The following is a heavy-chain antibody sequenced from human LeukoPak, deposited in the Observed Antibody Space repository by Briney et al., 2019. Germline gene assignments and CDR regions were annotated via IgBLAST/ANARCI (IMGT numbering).Heavy chain of an antibody. V-gene: IGHV1-2*02. CDR2: INPNSGGT. Sequence: GASVKVSCKASGYTFTGYYMHWVRQAPGQGLEWMGWINPNSGGTNYAQKFQGRVTMTRDTSISTAYMELSRLRSDDTAVYYCARDLGACSGGSCYLRYYYYYYMDVWGKGTTVTVSS. D-gene: IGHD2-15*01. J-gene: IGHJ6*03. CDR1: GYTFTGYY. CDR3: ARDLGACSGGSCYLRYYYYYYMDV.